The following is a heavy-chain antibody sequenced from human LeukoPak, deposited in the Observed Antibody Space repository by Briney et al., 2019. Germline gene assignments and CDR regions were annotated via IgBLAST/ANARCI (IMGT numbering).Heavy chain of an antibody. Sequence: PGGSLRLSCAVSGFPFSSYSMNWVRQAPGKGLEWVSYISASGSNIYYLDAVKGRFTVSRDNAMNSLFLQMDRPRAEDTAIYYCVRVKGTYFDFWGQGTLVTVPS. D-gene: IGHD1-1*01. CDR1: GFPFSSYS. CDR3: VRVKGTYFDF. CDR2: ISASGSNI. V-gene: IGHV3-48*01. J-gene: IGHJ4*02.